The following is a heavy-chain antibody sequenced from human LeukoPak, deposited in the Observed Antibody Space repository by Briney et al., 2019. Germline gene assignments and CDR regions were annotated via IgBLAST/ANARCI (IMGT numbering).Heavy chain of an antibody. J-gene: IGHJ4*02. Sequence: ASVNVSCKASGGTFSSYAISWVRQAPGQGLEWMGGIIPIFGTANYAQKFQGRVTITADESTSTAYMELSSLRSEDTAVYYCARVYDSSGYYSYWGQGTLVTVSS. CDR1: GGTFSSYA. V-gene: IGHV1-69*13. D-gene: IGHD3-22*01. CDR3: ARVYDSSGYYSY. CDR2: IIPIFGTA.